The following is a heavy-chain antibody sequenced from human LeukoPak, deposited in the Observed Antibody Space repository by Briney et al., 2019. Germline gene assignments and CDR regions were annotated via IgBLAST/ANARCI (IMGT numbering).Heavy chain of an antibody. J-gene: IGHJ4*02. D-gene: IGHD4/OR15-4a*01. CDR1: GYTFSSYG. CDR2: ISGYNGNT. Sequence: ASVKVSCKASGYTFSSYGISWVRQAPGQGLEWTGWISGYNGNTKYAQKVQDRVTMTTDTSTSTAYMELRSLRSDDTAVYYCARDVDSTMVLFDYWGQGTLVTVSS. CDR3: ARDVDSTMVLFDY. V-gene: IGHV1-18*01.